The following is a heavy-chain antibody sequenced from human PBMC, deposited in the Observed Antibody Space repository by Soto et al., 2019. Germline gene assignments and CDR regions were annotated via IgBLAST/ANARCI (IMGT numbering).Heavy chain of an antibody. CDR1: GYTFTSFY. CDR2: IKPSGGIT. V-gene: IGHV1-46*01. D-gene: IGHD6-13*01. CDR3: ASSPAFSSSWYGIPPDPSHGMDV. J-gene: IGHJ6*02. Sequence: QMQLVQSGAEVKRPGASVRVSCKSSGYTFTSFYIHWVRQATGQGLEWLGIIKPSGGITNFAQRFQRTVTMTRDTSTNTHYIELSRLKPDDTAVYYCASSPAFSSSWYGIPPDPSHGMDVWGQGTTVTVS.